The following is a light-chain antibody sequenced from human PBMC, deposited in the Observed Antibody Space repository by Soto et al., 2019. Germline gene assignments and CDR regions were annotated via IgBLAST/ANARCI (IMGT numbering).Light chain of an antibody. CDR3: QSYDNGLGGHVV. Sequence: SVLTQPPSVSGAPGQGVAISCTGTNSSIGAGYDVQWYQHLPGRAPRLLVHGNNNRPSGVPDRFSASKSGTSASLAITGLQTEDEADYYCQSYDNGLGGHVVFGGGTKLTVL. CDR1: NSSIGAGYD. V-gene: IGLV1-40*01. CDR2: GNN. J-gene: IGLJ2*01.